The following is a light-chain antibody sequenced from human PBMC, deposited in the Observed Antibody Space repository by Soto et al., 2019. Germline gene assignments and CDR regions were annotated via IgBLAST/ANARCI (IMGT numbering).Light chain of an antibody. Sequence: DLQMTQSPSTLSASVGDRVTITCRASQSISSWLAWYQQKPGKAPKLLIYKASSLESGVPSRFSGSGSGTEFTLTISSLQPDDFATYYCQQYNSAGTFGQGTKVEIK. J-gene: IGKJ1*01. V-gene: IGKV1-5*03. CDR3: QQYNSAGT. CDR2: KAS. CDR1: QSISSW.